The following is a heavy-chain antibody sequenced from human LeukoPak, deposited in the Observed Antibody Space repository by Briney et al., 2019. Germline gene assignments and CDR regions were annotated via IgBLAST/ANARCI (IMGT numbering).Heavy chain of an antibody. Sequence: GASVKVSCKASGYTFTSYYMHWVRQAPGQGLEWMGIINPSGGSTSYAQKFQGRVTMTRDMSTSTVYMELSSLRSEDTAVYYCARASARNWFDPWGQGTLVTVSS. J-gene: IGHJ5*02. CDR3: ARASARNWFDP. CDR1: GYTFTSYY. CDR2: INPSGGST. D-gene: IGHD6-6*01. V-gene: IGHV1-46*01.